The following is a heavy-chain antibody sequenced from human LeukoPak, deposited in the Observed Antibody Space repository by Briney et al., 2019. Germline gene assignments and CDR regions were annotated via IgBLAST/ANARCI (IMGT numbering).Heavy chain of an antibody. J-gene: IGHJ6*02. V-gene: IGHV4-34*01. D-gene: IGHD3-10*01. Sequence: TSETLSLTCAVYGGSFSGYYWSWIRQPPGKGLEWIGEINHSGSTNYNPSLKSRVTISVDTSKNQFSLKLSAVTAADTAVYYCARGPITMVRGVIRYYYYGMDVWGQGTTVTVSS. CDR1: GGSFSGYY. CDR3: ARGPITMVRGVIRYYYYGMDV. CDR2: INHSGST.